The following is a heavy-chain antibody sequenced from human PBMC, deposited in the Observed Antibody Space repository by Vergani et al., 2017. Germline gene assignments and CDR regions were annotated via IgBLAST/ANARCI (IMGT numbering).Heavy chain of an antibody. CDR1: NDSVSNTFYY. CDR2: IYYSGST. CDR3: TTAGFRSSWFWG. Sequence: QVQLQESGPGLVKPSETLSLTCTFSNDSVSNTFYYWGWIRQTPEKGLEWIGSIYYSGSTYYNPSLESRVTMSVDTSKSQFSLKLSSVTAADTAVYYCTTAGFRSSWFWGWGQGTLVTVSS. V-gene: IGHV4-39*01. J-gene: IGHJ4*02. D-gene: IGHD6-13*01.